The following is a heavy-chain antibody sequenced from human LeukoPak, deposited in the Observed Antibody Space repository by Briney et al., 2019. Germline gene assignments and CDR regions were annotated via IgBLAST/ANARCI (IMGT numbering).Heavy chain of an antibody. CDR3: ARGGRDGYNYFDY. J-gene: IGHJ4*02. CDR2: ISYDGSNK. Sequence: GGSLSLFCAASGLTFSSYAMLWVRQPRGKGLEGVAVISYDGSNKYYADSVKGRFTISRDNSKNTLYLQMNSLRAEDTAEYYCARGGRDGYNYFDYWGQGTLVTVSS. V-gene: IGHV3-30*16. D-gene: IGHD5-24*01. CDR1: GLTFSSYA.